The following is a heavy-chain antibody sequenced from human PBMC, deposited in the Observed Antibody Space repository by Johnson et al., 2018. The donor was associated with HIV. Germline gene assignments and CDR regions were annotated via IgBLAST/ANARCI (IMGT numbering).Heavy chain of an antibody. CDR2: IKQDGSEK. CDR3: ARDYRFRSFSSSPEAFDV. Sequence: EVQLVESGGGLVQPGGSLRLSCAASGFTFSSYWMTWVRQAPGKGLEWVANIKQDGSEKYYVDSVKGRFTISRDNAKNTVYLQMNSLRGEDTAAYYCARDYRFRSFSSSPEAFDVWGQGTMVTVSS. CDR1: GFTFSSYW. J-gene: IGHJ3*01. V-gene: IGHV3-7*01. D-gene: IGHD2-2*01.